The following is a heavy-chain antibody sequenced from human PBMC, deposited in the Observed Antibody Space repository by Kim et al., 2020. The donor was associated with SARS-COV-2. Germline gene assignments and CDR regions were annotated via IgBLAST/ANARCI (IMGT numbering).Heavy chain of an antibody. Sequence: GGSLRLSCAASGFTFDDYAMHWVRQAPGKGLEWFSGISWNSGSIGYADSVKGRFTISRDNAKNSLYLQMKSLRAEDTALYYCAKYMGSSWRGYIPLYYYYGMDVWGQGTTVTVSS. D-gene: IGHD3-3*01. V-gene: IGHV3-9*01. CDR2: ISWNSGSI. CDR1: GFTFDDYA. CDR3: AKYMGSSWRGYIPLYYYYGMDV. J-gene: IGHJ6*02.